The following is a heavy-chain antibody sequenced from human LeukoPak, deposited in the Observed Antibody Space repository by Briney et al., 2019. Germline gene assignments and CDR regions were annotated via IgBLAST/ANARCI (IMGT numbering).Heavy chain of an antibody. CDR2: IYYSGST. CDR3: ATAVITMVRGVIITKYYFDY. J-gene: IGHJ4*02. Sequence: PSETLSLTCTVSGGSISSSSYYWGWIRQPPGKGLEWIGSIYYSGSTYYNPSLKSRVTISVDTSKNQFSLKLSSVTAADTAVYYCATAVITMVRGVIITKYYFDYWGQGTLVTVSS. D-gene: IGHD3-10*01. V-gene: IGHV4-39*07. CDR1: GGSISSSSYY.